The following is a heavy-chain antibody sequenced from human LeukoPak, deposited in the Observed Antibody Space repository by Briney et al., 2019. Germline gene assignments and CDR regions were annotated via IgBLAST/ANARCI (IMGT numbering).Heavy chain of an antibody. CDR2: ISSSSSTI. J-gene: IGHJ4*02. Sequence: QAGGSLRLSCAASGFTFSSYSMSWVRQAPGKGLEWVSYISSSSSTIYYADSVKGRFTISRDNAKNSLYLQMNSLRAEDTAVYYCAGVPGRFLEWTTFDYWGQGTLVTVSS. CDR1: GFTFSSYS. CDR3: AGVPGRFLEWTTFDY. D-gene: IGHD3-3*01. V-gene: IGHV3-48*04.